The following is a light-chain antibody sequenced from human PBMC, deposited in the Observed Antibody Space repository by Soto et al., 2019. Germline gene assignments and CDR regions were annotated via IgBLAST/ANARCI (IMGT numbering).Light chain of an antibody. CDR1: SSDVGGYNY. Sequence: QSVLTQPPSASGSPGQSVTISCTGTSSDVGGYNYVSWYQQHPGKAPKLMIYEVNKRPSGVPERFSGSKSGTSASLAITGLQAEDEADYYCQAYDYSLTASVFGGGTKVTVL. CDR2: EVN. J-gene: IGLJ3*02. V-gene: IGLV2-8*01. CDR3: QAYDYSLTASV.